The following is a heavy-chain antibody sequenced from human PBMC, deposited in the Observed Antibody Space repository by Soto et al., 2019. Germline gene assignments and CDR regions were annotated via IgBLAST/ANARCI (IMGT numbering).Heavy chain of an antibody. J-gene: IGHJ4*02. CDR1: GGTFSSYA. D-gene: IGHD1-26*01. V-gene: IGHV1-69*13. CDR3: AREAPRIVGATHFDY. Sequence: GASVKVSFKASGGTFSSYAISWLRQAPGQGLEWMGGIIPIFGTANYAQKFQGRVTITADESTSTAYMELSSLRSEDTAVYYCAREAPRIVGATHFDYWDQGTLVTVSS. CDR2: IIPIFGTA.